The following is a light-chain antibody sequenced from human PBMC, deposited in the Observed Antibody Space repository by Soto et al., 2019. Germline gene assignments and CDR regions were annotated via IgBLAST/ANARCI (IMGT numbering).Light chain of an antibody. CDR1: QSISTN. CDR3: QQYSNWPLT. V-gene: IGKV3-15*01. Sequence: EIVMTHSPATLSVSPGERVTLSCRASQSISTNLAWYQQKPGQAPRLLIYGASARATGIPARFSASGSGTEFTLTISSLQSEDFAVYYCQQYSNWPLTFGGGTKVEI. CDR2: GAS. J-gene: IGKJ4*01.